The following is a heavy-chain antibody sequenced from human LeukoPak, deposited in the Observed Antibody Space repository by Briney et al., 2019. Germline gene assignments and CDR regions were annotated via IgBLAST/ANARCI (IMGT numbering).Heavy chain of an antibody. CDR2: IYYSGST. Sequence: SETLSLTCTVSGGSISSYYWSWIRQPPGKGLEWIGYIYYSGSTNYNPSLESRVTISVDTSKNQFSLKLSSVTAADTAVYYCARNLVYDYGNFDYWGQGTLVTVSS. CDR1: GGSISSYY. J-gene: IGHJ4*02. CDR3: ARNLVYDYGNFDY. V-gene: IGHV4-59*01. D-gene: IGHD4-17*01.